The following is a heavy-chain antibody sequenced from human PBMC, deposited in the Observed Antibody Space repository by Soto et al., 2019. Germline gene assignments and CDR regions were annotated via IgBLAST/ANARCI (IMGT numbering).Heavy chain of an antibody. D-gene: IGHD3-3*01. V-gene: IGHV3-30*18. CDR1: GFTFSSYG. J-gene: IGHJ6*03. CDR2: ISYDGSNK. Sequence: GGSLRLSCAASGFTFSSYGMHWVRQAPGKGLEWVAVISYDGSNKYYADSVKGRFTISRDNSKNTLYLQMNSLRAEDTAVYYCAKDPALFGDIHYYYYMDVWGKGTTVTVSS. CDR3: AKDPALFGDIHYYYYMDV.